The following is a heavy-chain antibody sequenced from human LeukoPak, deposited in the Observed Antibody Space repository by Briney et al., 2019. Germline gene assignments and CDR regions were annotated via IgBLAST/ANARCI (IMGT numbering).Heavy chain of an antibody. CDR1: GGSISSGGYY. CDR3: AREKVVVPAANMGFFDY. CDR2: IYHSGST. D-gene: IGHD2-2*01. V-gene: IGHV4-30-2*01. J-gene: IGHJ4*02. Sequence: SETLSLTCTVSGGSISSGGYYWSWIRQPPGKGLEWIGYIYHSGSTYYNPSLKSRVTISVDRSKNQFSLKLSSVTAADTAVYYCAREKVVVPAANMGFFDYWGQGTLVTVSS.